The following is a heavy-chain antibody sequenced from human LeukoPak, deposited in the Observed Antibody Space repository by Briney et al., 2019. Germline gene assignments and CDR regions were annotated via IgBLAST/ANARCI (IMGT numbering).Heavy chain of an antibody. CDR2: ISGSGGST. J-gene: IGHJ6*03. V-gene: IGHV3-23*01. CDR3: AKQSLWFGELSLYYYYMDV. Sequence: GGSLRLSCAASGFTFSSCGMSWVRQAPGKGLEWVSAISGSGGSTYYADSVKGRFTISRDNSKNTLYLQMNSLRAEDTAVYYCAKQSLWFGELSLYYYYMDVWGKGTTVTISS. D-gene: IGHD3-10*01. CDR1: GFTFSSCG.